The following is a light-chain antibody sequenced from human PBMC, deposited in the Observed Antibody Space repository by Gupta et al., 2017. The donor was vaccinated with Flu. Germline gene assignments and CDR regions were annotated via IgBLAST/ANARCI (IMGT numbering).Light chain of an antibody. CDR2: QDN. CDR3: QEWDGNMGGV. CDR1: NLGDKY. V-gene: IGLV3-1*01. J-gene: IGLJ3*02. Sequence: LTQPPSVFVSPAQTATITCGGDNLGDKYVSWYKQRPGQSPLLVIYQDNKRPSGIPERFSGSNSGNTAILTISGTQAMDEADDYCQEWDGNMGGVFGGGTKLTVL.